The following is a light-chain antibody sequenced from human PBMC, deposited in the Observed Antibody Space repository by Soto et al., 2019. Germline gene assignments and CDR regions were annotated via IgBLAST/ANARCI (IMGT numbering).Light chain of an antibody. CDR3: QQRSNWPPMYT. CDR1: QSVSSY. Sequence: EIVFTQSPATLSLSPGERATLSCRASQSVSSYLAWYQQKPGQAPRLLIYDASNRATGIPARFSGSGSGTDFNLTISSLEPEAFAVYYCQQRSNWPPMYTFGQGTKLEIK. V-gene: IGKV3-11*01. J-gene: IGKJ2*01. CDR2: DAS.